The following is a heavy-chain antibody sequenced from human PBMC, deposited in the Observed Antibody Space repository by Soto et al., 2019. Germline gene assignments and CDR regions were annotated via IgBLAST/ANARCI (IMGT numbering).Heavy chain of an antibody. J-gene: IGHJ6*02. CDR3: ARVGMTATYYYYGMDV. D-gene: IGHD2-21*02. V-gene: IGHV3-7*03. Sequence: EVQLVESGGGLVQPGGSLRLSCAASGFTFSTYWMTWVRQAPGMGLEWVANIKQDGGEKYYVDSMKGRFTISRDNAKNSVYLQMNSLRAEDTAVYYCARVGMTATYYYYGMDVWGQGTTVTVSS. CDR1: GFTFSTYW. CDR2: IKQDGGEK.